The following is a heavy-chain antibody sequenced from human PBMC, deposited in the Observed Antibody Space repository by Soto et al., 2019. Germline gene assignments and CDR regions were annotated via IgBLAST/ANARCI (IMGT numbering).Heavy chain of an antibody. Sequence: QITLKESGPTLVKPTQTLTLTCTFSGFSLSTSGVGVGWIRQPPGKALEWLALIYWDDDKRYSPSLKSRLTXTXXTSKNQVVLTMTNMDPVDTATYYCAHSLAYGDYRYWGQGTLVTVSS. J-gene: IGHJ4*02. V-gene: IGHV2-5*02. CDR2: IYWDDDK. CDR1: GFSLSTSGVG. D-gene: IGHD4-17*01. CDR3: AHSLAYGDYRY.